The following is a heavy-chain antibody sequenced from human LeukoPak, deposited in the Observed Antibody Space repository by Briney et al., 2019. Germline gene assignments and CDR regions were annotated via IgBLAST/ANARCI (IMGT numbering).Heavy chain of an antibody. CDR3: AREKGVLRYFDWFSDMDY. CDR1: GFTFSSYG. V-gene: IGHV3-30*03. CDR2: ISYDGSNK. D-gene: IGHD3-9*01. J-gene: IGHJ4*02. Sequence: GGSLRLSCAASGFTFSSYGMHWVRQAPGKGLEWVAVISYDGSNKYYADSVKGRFTISRDNSKNTLYLQMNSLRAEDTAVYYCAREKGVLRYFDWFSDMDYWGQGTLVTVSS.